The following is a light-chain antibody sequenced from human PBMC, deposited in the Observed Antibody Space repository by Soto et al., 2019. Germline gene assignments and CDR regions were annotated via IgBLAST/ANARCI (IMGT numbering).Light chain of an antibody. CDR2: RAS. Sequence: EIVMTQSPGTLSVSPGERATLSFMASQTIDTNLAWYQQKPGQAPRLLIYRASSRATGISGSFSGSGSGTEFTLTITSLQSEDFAVYYCQQYNEWPITFGQGTRLEIK. CDR3: QQYNEWPIT. CDR1: QTIDTN. J-gene: IGKJ5*01. V-gene: IGKV3-15*01.